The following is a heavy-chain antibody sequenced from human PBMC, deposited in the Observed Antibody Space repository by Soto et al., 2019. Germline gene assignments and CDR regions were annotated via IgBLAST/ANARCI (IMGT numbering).Heavy chain of an antibody. V-gene: IGHV3-30*18. CDR3: AKDSKLLWFGELFN. D-gene: IGHD3-10*01. J-gene: IGHJ4*02. CDR1: GFTFSSYG. CDR2: ISYDGSNK. Sequence: QVQLVESGGGVVQPGRSLRLSCAASGFTFSSYGMHWVRQAPGKGLEWVAVISYDGSNKYYADSVKGRFTISRDNSKNTLYLQMNSLRAEDTAVYYCAKDSKLLWFGELFNWCQGTLVTVSS.